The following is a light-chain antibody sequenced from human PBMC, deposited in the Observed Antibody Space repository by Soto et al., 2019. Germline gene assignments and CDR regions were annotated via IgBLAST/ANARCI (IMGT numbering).Light chain of an antibody. V-gene: IGKV3-11*01. Sequence: EIVLTQSPATLSLSPGERATLSCRASQSVSSYLAWYQQKPGQAPRLLIYDASNRATGIPARFSGSGSGTDFTLTISSLEPEDFAVYYGQQRSNWPPYTFGQGTKREFK. CDR1: QSVSSY. CDR2: DAS. CDR3: QQRSNWPPYT. J-gene: IGKJ2*01.